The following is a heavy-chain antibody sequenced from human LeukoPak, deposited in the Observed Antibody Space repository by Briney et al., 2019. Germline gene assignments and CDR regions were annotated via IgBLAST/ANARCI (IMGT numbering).Heavy chain of an antibody. CDR3: ARARTTRDGYNYGAFDI. CDR2: IIPIFGTA. CDR1: GGTFSSYA. Sequence: SVKVSCKASGGTFSSYAISWVRQAPGQGLEWMGGIIPIFGTANYAQKFQGRVTTTADESTSTAYMELSSLRSEDTAVYYCARARTTRDGYNYGAFDIWGQGTMVTVSS. J-gene: IGHJ3*02. D-gene: IGHD5-24*01. V-gene: IGHV1-69*01.